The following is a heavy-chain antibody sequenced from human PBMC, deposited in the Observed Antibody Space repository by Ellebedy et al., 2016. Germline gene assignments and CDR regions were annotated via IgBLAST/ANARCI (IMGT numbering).Heavy chain of an antibody. J-gene: IGHJ5*02. CDR1: GYSISSAYY. Sequence: SETLSLTCTVSGYSISSAYYWGWIRQPPGKGLEWIGSIYHSGSTNYNPSLKSRLTMSVDTSKNQFSLKLSSVTAADTAVYYCARDGYYYPNRWFDPWGQGTLVTVSS. V-gene: IGHV4-38-2*02. CDR3: ARDGYYYPNRWFDP. CDR2: IYHSGST. D-gene: IGHD3-22*01.